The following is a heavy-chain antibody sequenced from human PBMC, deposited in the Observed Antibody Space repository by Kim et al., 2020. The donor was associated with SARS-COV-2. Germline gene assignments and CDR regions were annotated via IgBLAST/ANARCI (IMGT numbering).Heavy chain of an antibody. CDR3: ATHRDNWNNPPAFDI. D-gene: IGHD1-20*01. J-gene: IGHJ3*02. V-gene: IGHV4-39*01. CDR1: GGSVTTSTYY. CDR2: VYYTGST. Sequence: SETLSLTCTVSGGSVTTSTYYWGWIRQPPGKGLEWIGSVYYTGSTYYKPSLKGRVTIYVDTSKNQFSLNLTSVTAADTAAYYCATHRDNWNNPPAFDIWGQGTVVTVSS.